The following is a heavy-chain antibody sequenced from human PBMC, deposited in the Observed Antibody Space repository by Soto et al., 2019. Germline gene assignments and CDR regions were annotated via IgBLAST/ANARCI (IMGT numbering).Heavy chain of an antibody. CDR2: INPGNGNT. J-gene: IGHJ4*02. CDR3: ARGGYFDSSNYLAY. CDR1: GHTFTSYD. Sequence: ASVKVSCKASGHTFTSYDINWVRQATGQGLEWMGWINPGNGNTKYSQQFQGRVIIDRDTSASTAYMELSSQRSEDTAVYYCARGGYFDSSNYLAYWGLGTLVTVSS. D-gene: IGHD3-22*01. V-gene: IGHV1-3*01.